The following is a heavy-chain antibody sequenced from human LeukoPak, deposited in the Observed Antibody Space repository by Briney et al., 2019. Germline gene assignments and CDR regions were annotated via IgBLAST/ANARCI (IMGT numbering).Heavy chain of an antibody. Sequence: PSETLSLTCTVSGGSINSRSDYWGWIRQPPGKGVEWIGSIYYSGSTHYNPSLKSRVTMSIDTSKNQFSLRLSSVTAADTAVYYCTRRPGEYGGNDFDYWGQGTLVTVSS. CDR3: TRRPGEYGGNDFDY. CDR2: IYYSGST. CDR1: GGSINSRSDY. D-gene: IGHD4/OR15-4a*01. J-gene: IGHJ4*02. V-gene: IGHV4-39*01.